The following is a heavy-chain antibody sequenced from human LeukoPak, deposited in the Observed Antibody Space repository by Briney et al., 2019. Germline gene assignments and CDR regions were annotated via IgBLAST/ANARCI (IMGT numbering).Heavy chain of an antibody. CDR3: ARGISYYERSGNHGYFDY. Sequence: GGSLRLSCAVSGFTFSNYWMHWVRQAPGKGLVWVSRISGHASSPRYADSVKGRFTISRDNAKNTLYLQMDSLSAEDTAVYYCARGISYYERSGNHGYFDYWGQGTLVPVSS. V-gene: IGHV3-74*01. CDR2: ISGHASSP. J-gene: IGHJ4*02. CDR1: GFTFSNYW. D-gene: IGHD3-22*01.